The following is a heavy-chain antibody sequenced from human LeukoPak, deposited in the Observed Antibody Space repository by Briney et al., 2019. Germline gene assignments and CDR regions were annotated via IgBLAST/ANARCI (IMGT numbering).Heavy chain of an antibody. CDR1: GGSFSGYY. CDR2: INHSGNT. V-gene: IGHV4-34*01. D-gene: IGHD3-22*01. J-gene: IGHJ4*02. CDR3: ARDHNYDSSGYFLYY. Sequence: SETLSLTCAVYGGSFSGYYWNWIRQPPGKGLEWIGEINHSGNTNYNPSPKSRVTMSVDTSKNQFSLRLSSVTAADTAVYYCARDHNYDSSGYFLYYWGQGTLVTVSS.